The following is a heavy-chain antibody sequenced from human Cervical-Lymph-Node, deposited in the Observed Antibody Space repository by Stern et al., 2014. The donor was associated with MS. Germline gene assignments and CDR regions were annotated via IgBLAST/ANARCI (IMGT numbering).Heavy chain of an antibody. CDR1: GFNFNAYA. Sequence: EVHLVESGGGLVQPGGSLRLSCAASGFNFNAYAMSWVRQAPGKGLEGVTAISGTCGSTYDADSVKGRSTISRDNSKDTLYLQMNSLRAEDSAVYYCAKDLVYDYVWAPYSFDFWGQGTLVTVSS. J-gene: IGHJ4*02. V-gene: IGHV3-23*04. CDR2: ISGTCGST. CDR3: AKDLVYDYVWAPYSFDF. D-gene: IGHD3-16*01.